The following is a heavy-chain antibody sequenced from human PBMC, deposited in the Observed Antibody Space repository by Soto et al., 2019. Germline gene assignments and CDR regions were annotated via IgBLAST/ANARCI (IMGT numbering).Heavy chain of an antibody. CDR1: GYTFTCYG. J-gene: IGHJ5*02. V-gene: IGHV1-18*01. CDR2: ISAYNGNT. D-gene: IGHD6-13*01. CDR3: ARDTRAAGRRWFDP. Sequence: EASVKVSCKASGYTFTCYGISWVRQAPGQGLEWMGWISAYNGNTNYAQKLQGRVTMTTDTSTSTAYMELRSLRSDDTAVYYCARDTRAAGRRWFDPWGQGTLVTVSS.